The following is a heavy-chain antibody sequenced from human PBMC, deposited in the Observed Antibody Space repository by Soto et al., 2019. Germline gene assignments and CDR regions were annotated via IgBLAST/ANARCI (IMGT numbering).Heavy chain of an antibody. CDR1: GASIRDDNYF. CDR2: IQYSGSN. CDR3: ARQTTFGGLIAANTFDV. D-gene: IGHD3-16*02. V-gene: IGHV4-39*01. J-gene: IGHJ3*01. Sequence: SETLSLTCTVSGASIRDDNYFWSWIRQPPGKGLEWIASIQYSGSNNYNPSLKSRVTISADTSNNQFFLKVRSVTAADTAVYYCARQTTFGGLIAANTFDVWGQGTMVTVSS.